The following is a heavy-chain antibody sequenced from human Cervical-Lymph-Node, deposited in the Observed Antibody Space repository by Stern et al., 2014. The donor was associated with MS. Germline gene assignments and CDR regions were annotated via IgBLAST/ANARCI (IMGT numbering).Heavy chain of an antibody. J-gene: IGHJ6*02. Sequence: VQLVESGAEVKKPGSSVKVSCKASGGTFSSQAINWVRQAPGQGLEWVGGIIPIFGTPNYAQKVQDRVTITADESTSTAYMDLSSLRSEDTAVYYCATPSTVTVGGMDVWGQGNTVTVSS. V-gene: IGHV1-69*01. CDR2: IIPIFGTP. CDR3: ATPSTVTVGGMDV. CDR1: GGTFSSQA. D-gene: IGHD4-17*01.